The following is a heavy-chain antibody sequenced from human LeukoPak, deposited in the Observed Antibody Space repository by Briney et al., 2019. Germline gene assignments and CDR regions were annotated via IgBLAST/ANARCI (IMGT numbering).Heavy chain of an antibody. V-gene: IGHV1-69*01. CDR3: ARNPGGDIVVVPAAILFSLFDP. CDR1: GGTFSSYA. D-gene: IGHD2-2*01. Sequence: SVKVSCKASGGTFSSYAISWVRQAPGQGLEWMGGIIPIFGTANYAQKFQGRVTITADESTSTAYMELSSLRSEDTAVYYCARNPGGDIVVVPAAILFSLFDPWGQGTLVTVSS. J-gene: IGHJ5*02. CDR2: IIPIFGTA.